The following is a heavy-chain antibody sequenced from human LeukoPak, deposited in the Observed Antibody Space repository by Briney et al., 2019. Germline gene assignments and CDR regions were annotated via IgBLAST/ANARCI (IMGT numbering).Heavy chain of an antibody. CDR2: ISGYNGAT. CDR1: GYTFNSYS. D-gene: IGHD4-17*01. Sequence: ASVKVSCKVSGYTFNSYSISWVRQAPGQGLEWMGWISGYNGATNYAQKVQGRVTVTTDTSTSTAYMELRSLTSDDTAVYYCARDASYGPHAFDIWGQGTMVTVSS. CDR3: ARDASYGPHAFDI. V-gene: IGHV1-18*01. J-gene: IGHJ3*02.